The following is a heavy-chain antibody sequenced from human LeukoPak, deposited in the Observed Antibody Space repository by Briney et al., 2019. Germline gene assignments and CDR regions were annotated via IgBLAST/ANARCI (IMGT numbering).Heavy chain of an antibody. Sequence: GGSLRLSCAASGFTFSSYAMSWVRQAPGKGLGWVSAISGSGGSTYYADSVKGRFTISRDNSKNTLYLQMNSLRAEDTAVYYCAKVSLEGVPAAPLDYWGQGTLVTVSS. CDR1: GFTFSSYA. CDR3: AKVSLEGVPAAPLDY. CDR2: ISGSGGST. D-gene: IGHD2-2*01. V-gene: IGHV3-23*01. J-gene: IGHJ4*02.